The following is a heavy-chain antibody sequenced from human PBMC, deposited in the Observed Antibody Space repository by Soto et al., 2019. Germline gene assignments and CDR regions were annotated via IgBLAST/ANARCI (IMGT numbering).Heavy chain of an antibody. V-gene: IGHV4-59*01. J-gene: IGHJ4*02. CDR1: GGSISSYY. CDR3: ARGVMITFGGVIVFYFDY. D-gene: IGHD3-16*02. Sequence: PSETLSLTCTVSGGSISSYYWSWIRQPPGKGLEWIGYIYYSGSTNYNPSLKSRVTISVDTSKNQFSLKLSSVTAADTAVYYCARGVMITFGGVIVFYFDYWGQGTLVTVSS. CDR2: IYYSGST.